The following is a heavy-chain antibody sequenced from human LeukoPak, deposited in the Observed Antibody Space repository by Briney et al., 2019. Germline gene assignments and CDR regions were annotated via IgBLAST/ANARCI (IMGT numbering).Heavy chain of an antibody. CDR1: GGSIGDYY. Sequence: PSETLSLICTVSGGSIGDYYWTWIRQPPGKGLEWIGYIYHSGSANSKSSLKSRVTISLDTSKNQFSLKMISVTAADTAVYYCARAGGDTTSSQDLDYWGRGTLVTVSS. V-gene: IGHV4-59*01. D-gene: IGHD6-6*01. J-gene: IGHJ4*02. CDR2: IYHSGSA. CDR3: ARAGGDTTSSQDLDY.